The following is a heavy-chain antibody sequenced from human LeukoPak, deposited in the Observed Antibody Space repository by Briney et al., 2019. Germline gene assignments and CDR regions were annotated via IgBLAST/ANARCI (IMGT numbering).Heavy chain of an antibody. CDR3: ATTVLDYYESSGYYYFDY. V-gene: IGHV3-23*01. J-gene: IGHJ4*02. Sequence: GGSLRLSCAASGFTFTSYAMSWVRQAPGKGLEWVSAISGSGGNTYYADSVKGQFTISRDNSKTTLYLQMNSLRPEHTAVYYCATTVLDYYESSGYYYFDYWGQGTLVTVSS. CDR2: ISGSGGNT. CDR1: GFTFTSYA. D-gene: IGHD3-22*01.